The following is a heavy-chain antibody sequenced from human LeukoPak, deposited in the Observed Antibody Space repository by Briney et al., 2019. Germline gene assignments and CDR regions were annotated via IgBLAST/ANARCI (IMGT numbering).Heavy chain of an antibody. CDR3: ARLGFGSGSTAAADHFDY. J-gene: IGHJ4*02. D-gene: IGHD3-10*01. Sequence: PGESLKISCKGSGYSFSRHWIGWVRQMPGKGLEWMGIVYPGDSDTRDSPSFQGQVTISVDQSISTAYLQWSSLKASDTAMYYCARLGFGSGSTAAADHFDYWGQGTLVTVSS. CDR1: GYSFSRHW. CDR2: VYPGDSDT. V-gene: IGHV5-51*01.